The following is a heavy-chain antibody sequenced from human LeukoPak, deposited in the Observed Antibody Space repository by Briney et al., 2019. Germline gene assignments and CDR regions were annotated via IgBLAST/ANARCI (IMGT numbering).Heavy chain of an antibody. CDR2: IGSAGDT. Sequence: PGGSLRLSCAAPGFTFSSYDMHWVRQATGKGLEWVSGIGSAGDTYYPASVKGRFTISRENGKKSLYLQMNSLRAGDSTVYYCARAGGSGWYAFDVWGQGTMVTVSS. J-gene: IGHJ3*01. CDR1: GFTFSSYD. D-gene: IGHD6-13*01. CDR3: ARAGGSGWYAFDV. V-gene: IGHV3-13*04.